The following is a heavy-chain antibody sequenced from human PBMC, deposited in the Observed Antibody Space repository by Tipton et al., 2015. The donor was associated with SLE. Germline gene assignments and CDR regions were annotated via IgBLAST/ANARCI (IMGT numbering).Heavy chain of an antibody. Sequence: LRLSCTVSGGSISSYYWSWIRQPPGKGLEWIGYIYYSGSTNYNPSLKSRVTISVDTSKNQSSLKLSSVTAADTAVYYCARAQNYYGSGSYPDYWGQGTLVTVSS. CDR3: ARAQNYYGSGSYPDY. V-gene: IGHV4-59*01. CDR1: GGSISSYY. D-gene: IGHD3-10*01. J-gene: IGHJ4*02. CDR2: IYYSGST.